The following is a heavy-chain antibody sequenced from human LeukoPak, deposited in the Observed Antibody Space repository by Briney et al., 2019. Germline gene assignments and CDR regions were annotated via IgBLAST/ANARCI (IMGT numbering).Heavy chain of an antibody. CDR1: GYTFTSYG. V-gene: IGHV1-18*01. D-gene: IGHD5-12*01. CDR3: AREYSGYDWGHFDY. CDR2: ISAYNGNT. J-gene: IGHJ4*02. Sequence: GASVKVSCKASGYTFTSYGISWVRQAPGQGLEWMGWISAYNGNTNYAQKLQGRVTMTTDTSTSTAYIELRSLRSDDTAVYYCAREYSGYDWGHFDYWGQGTLVPVSS.